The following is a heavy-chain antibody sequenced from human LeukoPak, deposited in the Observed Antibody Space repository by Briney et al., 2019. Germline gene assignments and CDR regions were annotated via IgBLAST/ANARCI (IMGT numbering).Heavy chain of an antibody. Sequence: GGSLRLSCAASGFTFSSYAMHWVRQAPGKGLEWVAVISYDGSNKYYADSVKGRFTISRDNSKNTLYLQMNSLRAEDTAVYYCARVGALYSSSWYGDYWGQGTLVTVSS. D-gene: IGHD6-13*01. CDR2: ISYDGSNK. V-gene: IGHV3-30-3*01. J-gene: IGHJ4*02. CDR1: GFTFSSYA. CDR3: ARVGALYSSSWYGDY.